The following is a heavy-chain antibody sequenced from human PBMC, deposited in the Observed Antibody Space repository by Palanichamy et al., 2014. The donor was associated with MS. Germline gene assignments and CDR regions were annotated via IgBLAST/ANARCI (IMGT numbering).Heavy chain of an antibody. V-gene: IGHV1-69-2*01. CDR2: VDPKDGEP. Sequence: EAQLVQSGAEVKKPGTTVKISCEVSGYTFTNFHMHWLRQAPGKGLEWVGLVDPKDGEPKYAEQFQGGVTITADTSTDTAYMELGSLRSEDTAVYYCATPALRYLKYSYFLWGQGTLVTVSS. J-gene: IGHJ4*02. D-gene: IGHD5-18*01. CDR3: ATPALRYLKYSYFL. CDR1: GYTFTNFH.